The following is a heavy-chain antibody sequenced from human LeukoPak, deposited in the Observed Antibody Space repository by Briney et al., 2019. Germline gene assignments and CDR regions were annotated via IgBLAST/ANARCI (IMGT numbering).Heavy chain of an antibody. J-gene: IGHJ6*03. Sequence: PSETLSLTCNVSGGSISNYYWSWIRQPAGKGLEWIGRIYTSGSTNYNPSLKSRVTISVDTSKNQFSLKLSSVTAADTAVYYCARGGGWLLQREPPGYYYYYMDVWGKGTTVTISS. V-gene: IGHV4-4*07. D-gene: IGHD1-26*01. CDR3: ARGGGWLLQREPPGYYYYYMDV. CDR2: IYTSGST. CDR1: GGSISNYY.